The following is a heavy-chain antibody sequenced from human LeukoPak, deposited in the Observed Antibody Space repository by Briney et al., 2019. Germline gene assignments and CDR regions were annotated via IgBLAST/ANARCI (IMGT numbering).Heavy chain of an antibody. V-gene: IGHV1-2*02. D-gene: IGHD3-10*01. CDR3: ASLEYGSGSYYRDDAFDI. CDR1: GYTFTGYY. Sequence: GASVKVSCKASGYTFTGYYMHWVRQAPGQGLEWMGWINPNSGGTNYAQKFQGRVTMTRDTSISTAYMELSRLRSDDTAVYYCASLEYGSGSYYRDDAFDIWGQRTMVTVSS. CDR2: INPNSGGT. J-gene: IGHJ3*02.